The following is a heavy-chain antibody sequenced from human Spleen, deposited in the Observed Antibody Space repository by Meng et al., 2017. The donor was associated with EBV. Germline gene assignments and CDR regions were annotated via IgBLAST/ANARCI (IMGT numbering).Heavy chain of an antibody. CDR2: IYHSGST. D-gene: IGHD3-16*01. J-gene: IGHJ5*02. CDR3: AQRERWGLDP. CDR1: GGSISSSNW. Sequence: QVQLQESGPGLVKPSGTLSLTCAVSGGSISSSNWWNWVRQAPGKGLEWIGEIYHSGSTSYNPSLESRVTISIDKSKNQVSLKLTSVTAADTAVYYCAQRERWGLDPWGQGTPVTVSS. V-gene: IGHV4-4*02.